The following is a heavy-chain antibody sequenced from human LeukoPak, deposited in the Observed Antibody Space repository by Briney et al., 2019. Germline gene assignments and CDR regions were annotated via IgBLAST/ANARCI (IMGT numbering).Heavy chain of an antibody. D-gene: IGHD3-22*01. J-gene: IGHJ4*02. CDR1: GYSFTSYW. V-gene: IGHV5-51*01. Sequence: GESLKISCKGSGYSFTSYWIGWVRQMPGKGLEWMGIIYPGDSDTRYSPSFQGQVTISADKSISTAYLQWSSLKASDTAMYYCARVYYYDSSGYWYFGYWGQGTLVTVSS. CDR3: ARVYYYDSSGYWYFGY. CDR2: IYPGDSDT.